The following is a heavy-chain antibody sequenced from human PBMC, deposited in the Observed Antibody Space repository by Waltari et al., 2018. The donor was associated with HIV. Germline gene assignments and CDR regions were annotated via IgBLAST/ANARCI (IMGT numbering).Heavy chain of an antibody. CDR3: ARFEWFGALDY. D-gene: IGHD3-10*01. V-gene: IGHV4-34*01. J-gene: IGHJ4*02. CDR2: INHSGST. CDR1: GGSFSGYY. Sequence: QVQLQQWGAGLLKPSETLSLTCAVYGGSFSGYYWSWIRQPPGKGLEWIGEINHSGSTNYNPSLKSRVTISVDTSKNQFSLKLSSVTAADTAVYYCARFEWFGALDYWGQGTLVTVSS.